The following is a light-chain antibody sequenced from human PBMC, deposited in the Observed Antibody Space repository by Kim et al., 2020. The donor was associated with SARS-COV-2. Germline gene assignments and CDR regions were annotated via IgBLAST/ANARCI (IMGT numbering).Light chain of an antibody. CDR1: QSGSSN. CDR3: QQYDDWPPWT. V-gene: IGKV3-15*01. Sequence: SPGETATLSCRASQSGSSNVAWYQQKPGQAPRLLIYGASTRATGIPARFSGGGSGTDFTLTISSLQSEDLAVYHCQQYDDWPPWTFGQGTKVDIK. CDR2: GAS. J-gene: IGKJ1*01.